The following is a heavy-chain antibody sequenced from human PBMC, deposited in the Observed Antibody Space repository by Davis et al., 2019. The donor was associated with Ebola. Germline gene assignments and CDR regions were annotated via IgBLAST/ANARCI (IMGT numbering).Heavy chain of an antibody. D-gene: IGHD2-15*01. Sequence: PGGSLRLSCAGSGFDFSCCAMNWVRQAPGKGLEWVSGIGSSSNGRHYADSVRGRFTISRDDSKNKVYLEMTGLRAEDTAVYYCAKDLYWWSASDVWGQGTTVTVSS. CDR2: IGSSSNGR. V-gene: IGHV3-23*01. J-gene: IGHJ6*02. CDR1: GFDFSCCA. CDR3: AKDLYWWSASDV.